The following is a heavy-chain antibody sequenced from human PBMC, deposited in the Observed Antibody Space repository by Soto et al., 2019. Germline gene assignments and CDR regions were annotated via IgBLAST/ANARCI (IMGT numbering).Heavy chain of an antibody. D-gene: IGHD4-17*01. V-gene: IGHV3-74*01. J-gene: IGHJ4*02. CDR2: INPAGTIT. Sequence: GGSLRLSCAASGFPFSHYWMHWVRQTPGKGLVWVSRINPAGTITNYADSVEGRFTISRDNADNSVFLDMNNLRVDDTATYYCARVRATDYEIDYWGQGALVTVSS. CDR3: ARVRATDYEIDY. CDR1: GFPFSHYW.